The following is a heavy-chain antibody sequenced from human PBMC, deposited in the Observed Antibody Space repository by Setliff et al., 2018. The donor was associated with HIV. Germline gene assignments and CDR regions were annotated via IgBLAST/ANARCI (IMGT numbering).Heavy chain of an antibody. V-gene: IGHV3-7*01. CDR1: GFTLSSFW. Sequence: PGGSLRLSCAASGFTLSSFWMSWVRQAPGKGLEWVANIKQDGSEKYYVDSVKGRFTISRDNAKNTLYLHMNSLRAEDTAVYYCARDRSDDVGSFHHWGQGTLVTVSS. D-gene: IGHD6-19*01. CDR2: IKQDGSEK. J-gene: IGHJ4*02. CDR3: ARDRSDDVGSFHH.